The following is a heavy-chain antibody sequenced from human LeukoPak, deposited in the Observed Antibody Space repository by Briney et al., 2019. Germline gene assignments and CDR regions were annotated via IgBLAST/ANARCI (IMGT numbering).Heavy chain of an antibody. V-gene: IGHV4-59*01. CDR2: IYYSGST. Sequence: PSETLSLTCTVSGGSISSYYWSWIRQPPGKGLEWIGYIYYSGSTNYNPSLKSRVTISVDTSKNQFSLKLSSVTAADTAVYYCARDPGATPEGAFDIWGQGTMVTVSS. D-gene: IGHD1-26*01. CDR1: GGSISSYY. J-gene: IGHJ3*02. CDR3: ARDPGATPEGAFDI.